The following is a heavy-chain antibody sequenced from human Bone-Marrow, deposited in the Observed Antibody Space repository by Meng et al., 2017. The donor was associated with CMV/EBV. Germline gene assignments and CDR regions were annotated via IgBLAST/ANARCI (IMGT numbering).Heavy chain of an antibody. CDR1: GFTVNNNF. D-gene: IGHD3-22*01. V-gene: IGHV3-53*01. Sequence: GGSRRLSCAASGFTVNNNFMSWVRQAPGKGLEWVSVIYDGGTTNYADSVKGRFTISRDNAKNSLYLQMNSLRAEDTAVYYCASRQHSSGYYYRPYYYYGMDVWGQGTTVTVSS. CDR2: IYDGGTT. CDR3: ASRQHSSGYYYRPYYYYGMDV. J-gene: IGHJ6*02.